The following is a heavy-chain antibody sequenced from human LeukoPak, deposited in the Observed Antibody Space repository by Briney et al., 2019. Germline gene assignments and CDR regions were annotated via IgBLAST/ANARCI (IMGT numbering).Heavy chain of an antibody. Sequence: TGGSLRLSCEASGFTFSGYGMHWVRQAPGKGLEWVAVIWYDGSKKYYGDSVKGRFTISRDNSKNTLYLQMNSLRGEDTAIYYCARDLAARHFDYWGQGTLVTVSS. CDR2: IWYDGSKK. J-gene: IGHJ4*02. D-gene: IGHD6-6*01. CDR3: ARDLAARHFDY. V-gene: IGHV3-33*01. CDR1: GFTFSGYG.